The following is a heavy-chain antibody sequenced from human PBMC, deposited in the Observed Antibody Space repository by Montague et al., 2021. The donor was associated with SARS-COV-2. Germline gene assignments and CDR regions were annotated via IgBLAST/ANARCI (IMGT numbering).Heavy chain of an antibody. Sequence: SETLSLTCEVSGGSIRSYYWSWIRQSPGKGLEWIGYVHYTGSAKYNSSLKTRVTLSLDTPKNHFSLGLNSVTAADTAVYYCARAQNICFIANCVNYFDLWGLGALVSVSS. CDR3: ARAQNICFIANCVNYFDL. D-gene: IGHD1-1*01. CDR1: GGSIRSYY. CDR2: VHYTGSA. J-gene: IGHJ4*02. V-gene: IGHV4-59*01.